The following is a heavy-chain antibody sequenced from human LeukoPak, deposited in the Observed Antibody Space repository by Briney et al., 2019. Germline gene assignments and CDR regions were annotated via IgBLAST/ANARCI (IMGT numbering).Heavy chain of an antibody. D-gene: IGHD2-2*01. V-gene: IGHV1-2*02. CDR3: AGGKCNSISCYELDD. CDR2: INPNSGGT. J-gene: IGHJ4*02. CDR1: GYTFTGYY. Sequence: GSVKVSCKASGYTFTGYYMHWVRQAPGQGLEWMGWINPNSGGTNYAQKFQGRVTMSSDTSISAAYMELSRLSSDDTAVYYCAGGKCNSISCYELDDWGQGTLVTVSS.